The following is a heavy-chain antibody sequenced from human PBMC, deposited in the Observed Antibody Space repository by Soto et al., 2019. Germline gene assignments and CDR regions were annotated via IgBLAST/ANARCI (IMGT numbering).Heavy chain of an antibody. CDR2: IVVGSGNT. J-gene: IGHJ5*02. D-gene: IGHD3-9*01. CDR1: GFTLSSSA. CDR3: AAFDPGPMGFDP. Sequence: SVKVSCKASGFTLSSSAVQWVRQARGQRLEWIGKIVVGSGNTNYAQKFQERVTITRDMSTSTAYMELSSLRSEDTAFYYCAAFDPGPMGFDPWGQGTLVTVSS. V-gene: IGHV1-58*01.